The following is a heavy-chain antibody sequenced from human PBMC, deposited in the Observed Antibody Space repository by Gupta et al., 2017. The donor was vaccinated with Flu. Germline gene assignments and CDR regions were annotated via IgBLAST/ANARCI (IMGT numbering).Heavy chain of an antibody. J-gene: IGHJ4*02. CDR2: INHSGST. D-gene: IGHD1-26*01. Sequence: QVQLQQWGAGLLKPSETLSLTCAVYGGSFSGYYWSWIRQPPGKGLEWIGEINHSGSTNYNPSLKSRVTISVDTSKNQFSLKLSSVTAADTAVYYCARANAVGATGVLGATYYFDYWGQGTLVTVSS. CDR3: ARANAVGATGVLGATYYFDY. CDR1: GGSFSGYY. V-gene: IGHV4-34*01.